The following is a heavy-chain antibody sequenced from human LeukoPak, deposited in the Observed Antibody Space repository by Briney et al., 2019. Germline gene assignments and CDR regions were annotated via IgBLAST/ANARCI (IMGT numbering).Heavy chain of an antibody. CDR2: IRYDGSNK. Sequence: GGSLRLSCAASGFTFSSYGMHWVRQAPGKGLEWVAFIRYDGSNKYYADSVKGRLTISRDNSKNTLYLQMNSLRAEDTAVYYCAKDRDFWSGYNDYWGQGTLVTVSS. D-gene: IGHD3-3*01. V-gene: IGHV3-30*02. CDR3: AKDRDFWSGYNDY. CDR1: GFTFSSYG. J-gene: IGHJ4*02.